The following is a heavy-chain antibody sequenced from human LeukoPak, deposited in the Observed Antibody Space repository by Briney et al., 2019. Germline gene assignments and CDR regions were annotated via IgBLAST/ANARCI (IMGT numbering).Heavy chain of an antibody. V-gene: IGHV1-2*02. Sequence: ASVKVSCKASGYTFTGHYMHWVRLAPGQGLEWMGWINPTGGITYAQKFQDRVTMTRDTSINTAYMELSGLRSDDTAVYYCARDLGWSSSHWGQGTLVTVSS. CDR2: INPTGGI. D-gene: IGHD6-6*01. CDR1: GYTFTGHY. CDR3: ARDLGWSSSH. J-gene: IGHJ4*02.